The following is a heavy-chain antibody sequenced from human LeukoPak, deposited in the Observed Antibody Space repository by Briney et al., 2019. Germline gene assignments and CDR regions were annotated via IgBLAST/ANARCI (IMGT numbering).Heavy chain of an antibody. V-gene: IGHV3-7*01. CDR1: GSIFTNYF. D-gene: IGHD3-3*01. CDR3: ATDRGWRTSGYYLYYFEY. CDR2: IKHDGSEK. Sequence: GGSLRLSCAASGSIFTNYFKSWVRQAPGKGLEWVASIKHDGSEKYYVDSVRGRFTISRDNTMNSLYLQMSSLRAEDTAVYYCATDRGWRTSGYYLYYFEYWGQGTLVTYSS. J-gene: IGHJ4*02.